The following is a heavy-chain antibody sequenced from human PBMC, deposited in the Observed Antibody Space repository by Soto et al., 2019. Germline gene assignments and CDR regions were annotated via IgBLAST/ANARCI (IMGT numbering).Heavy chain of an antibody. CDR1: GSTFTSYG. V-gene: IGHV1-18*01. J-gene: IGHJ5*02. CDR2: ISAYNGNT. D-gene: IGHD6-19*01. CDR3: ARDWQWLAENWFGP. Sequence: GAPVKASSKASGSTFTSYGISWVRQAPGQGLEWMGWISAYNGNTSYAQKLQGRVTMTTDTSTSTAYMELRSLRSDDTAVYYWARDWQWLAENWFGPWGQGTLVTVSS.